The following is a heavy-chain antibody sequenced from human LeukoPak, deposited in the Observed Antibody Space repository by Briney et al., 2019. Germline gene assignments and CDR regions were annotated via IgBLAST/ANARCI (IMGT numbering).Heavy chain of an antibody. CDR3: AREQWLEGSYGMDV. Sequence: GGSLRLSCAASGFTFDDYAMHWVRQAPGKGLEWVSGISWNSGSIGYADSVKGRFTISRDNAKNSPYLQMNSLRAEDTALYYCAREQWLEGSYGMDVWGQGTTVTVPS. CDR2: ISWNSGSI. J-gene: IGHJ6*02. CDR1: GFTFDDYA. D-gene: IGHD6-19*01. V-gene: IGHV3-9*01.